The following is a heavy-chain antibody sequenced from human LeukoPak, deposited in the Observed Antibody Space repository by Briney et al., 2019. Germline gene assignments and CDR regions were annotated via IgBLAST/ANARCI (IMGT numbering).Heavy chain of an antibody. Sequence: GGSLRLSCAASGFIFSSYWMSWVRQAPGKGLEWVANIKQDGSQKYYVDSVKGRFTISRDNAKNSLYLQMNSLRAEYTAVYYCARAYFDFWGQGTLVTVSS. CDR2: IKQDGSQK. V-gene: IGHV3-7*01. J-gene: IGHJ4*02. CDR1: GFIFSSYW. CDR3: ARAYFDF.